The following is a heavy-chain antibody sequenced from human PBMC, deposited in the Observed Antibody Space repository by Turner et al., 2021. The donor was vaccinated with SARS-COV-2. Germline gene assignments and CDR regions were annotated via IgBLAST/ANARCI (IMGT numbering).Heavy chain of an antibody. V-gene: IGHV4-31*03. CDR2: INYSGST. D-gene: IGHD2-2*01. J-gene: IGHJ6*02. CDR1: GASISSGGYY. Sequence: QVQLQESGPGLVKPSQTLSLTCTVSGASISSGGYYWSWIRQHPGKGREWIGYINYSGSTYYNPSLKSRVTISVDTSKNQFSLKLSSVTAADTAVYYCAGEIVVVPAARYYSYGMDVWGQGTTVTVSS. CDR3: AGEIVVVPAARYYSYGMDV.